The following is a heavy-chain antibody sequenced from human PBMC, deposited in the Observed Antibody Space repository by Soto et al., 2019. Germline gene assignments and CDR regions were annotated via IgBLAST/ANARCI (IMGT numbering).Heavy chain of an antibody. J-gene: IGHJ5*02. CDR2: INHSGST. Sequence: PSETLSLTCAVNGGSFSGYYWSWIRQPPGRGLEWIGEINHSGSTNYNPSLKSRVTISVDTSKNQFSLKLSSVTAADTAVYYCARRYSSSWYMFRHNWFDPWGQGTLVTVSS. CDR1: GGSFSGYY. CDR3: ARRYSSSWYMFRHNWFDP. D-gene: IGHD6-13*01. V-gene: IGHV4-34*01.